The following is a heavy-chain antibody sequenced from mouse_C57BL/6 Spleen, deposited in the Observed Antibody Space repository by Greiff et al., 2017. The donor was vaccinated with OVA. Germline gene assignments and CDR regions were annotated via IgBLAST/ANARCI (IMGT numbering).Heavy chain of an antibody. CDR2: INPSNGGT. CDR3: ARWGLRGYAMDY. J-gene: IGHJ4*01. CDR1: GYTFTSYW. Sequence: QVQLKESGTELVKPGASVKLSCKASGYTFTSYWMHWVKQRPGQGLEWIGNINPSNGGTNYNEKFKSKATLTVDKSSSTAYMQLSSLTSEDSAVYYCARWGLRGYAMDYWGQGTSVTVSS. D-gene: IGHD3-1*01. V-gene: IGHV1-53*01.